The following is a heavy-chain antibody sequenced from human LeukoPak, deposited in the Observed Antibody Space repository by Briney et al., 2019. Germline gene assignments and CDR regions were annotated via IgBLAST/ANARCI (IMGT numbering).Heavy chain of an antibody. J-gene: IGHJ2*01. CDR2: MSYDGSHT. Sequence: GGSLRLSCAASGFIFSSFAMHWVRQAPGKGLEWVAGMSYDGSHTYLADSVKGRFSISRDDSKTTLYLRMNRLRVEDTAVYFCARDPERLAQGYFDVWGRGTLVTVSS. CDR1: GFIFSSFA. CDR3: ARDPERLAQGYFDV. V-gene: IGHV3-30*04.